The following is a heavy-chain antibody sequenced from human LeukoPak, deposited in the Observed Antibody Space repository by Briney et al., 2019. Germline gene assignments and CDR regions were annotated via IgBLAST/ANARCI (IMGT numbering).Heavy chain of an antibody. D-gene: IGHD6-13*01. J-gene: IGHJ4*02. CDR3: ARLLRNIAAAVYYFDY. CDR2: IYPGDSDT. V-gene: IGHV5-51*01. CDR1: GYSFTSYW. Sequence: GEPLKISCKGSGYSFTSYWIGWVRQMPGKGLEWMGIIYPGDSDTRYSPSFQGKVTISADKSISTAYLQWGSLKASDTAMYYCARLLRNIAAAVYYFDYWGQGTLVTVSS.